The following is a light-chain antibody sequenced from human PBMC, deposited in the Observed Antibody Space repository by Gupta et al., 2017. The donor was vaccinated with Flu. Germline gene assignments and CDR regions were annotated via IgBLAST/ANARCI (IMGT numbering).Light chain of an antibody. CDR3: QQAKGYVST. CDR2: TIS. V-gene: IGKV1-16*01. J-gene: IGKJ1*01. Sequence: QLNTGEAPKLLIYTISRLNSGVPSRFSGSGSGTEFTLAIDNLHPEDFGTYYCQQAKGYVSTFGQGTRVEIK.